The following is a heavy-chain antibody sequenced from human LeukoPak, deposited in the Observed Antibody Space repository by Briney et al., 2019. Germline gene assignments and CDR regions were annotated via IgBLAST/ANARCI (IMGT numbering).Heavy chain of an antibody. CDR3: ARSYYDSSGYYPGGY. CDR2: IYPGDSDT. Sequence: GESLKISCKGSGYSFTSYWIGWVRQMPGKGLEWMGIIYPGDSDTRYSPSFQGQVTISADKSISTAYLQWSSLKASDTAVYYCARSYYDSSGYYPGGYWGQGTLVTVSS. CDR1: GYSFTSYW. V-gene: IGHV5-51*01. J-gene: IGHJ4*02. D-gene: IGHD3-22*01.